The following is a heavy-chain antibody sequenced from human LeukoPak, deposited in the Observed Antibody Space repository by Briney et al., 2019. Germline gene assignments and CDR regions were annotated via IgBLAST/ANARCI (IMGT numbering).Heavy chain of an antibody. CDR3: AGVDWVT. Sequence: PSETLSLTCTVSGGSISSYYWSWIRQPPGKGLEWIGYIHYTGSTYYNPSLKSRVTISVDTSKNQFSLKLSSVTAADTAVYYCAGVDWVTWGQGTLVTVSS. D-gene: IGHD2-15*01. J-gene: IGHJ5*02. V-gene: IGHV4-59*06. CDR2: IHYTGST. CDR1: GGSISSYY.